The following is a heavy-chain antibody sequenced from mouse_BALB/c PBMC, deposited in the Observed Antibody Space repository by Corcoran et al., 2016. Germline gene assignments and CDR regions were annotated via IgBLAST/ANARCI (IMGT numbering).Heavy chain of an antibody. V-gene: IGHV4-1*02. D-gene: IGHD4-1*01. CDR1: GFDFSRYW. J-gene: IGHJ1*01. CDR3: ARNWDWHFNL. CDR2: INSDSSTI. Sequence: EVKLLESGGGLVQPGGSLKLSCAASGFDFSRYWMRWVRQAPGKGLDWIGEINSDSSTINYTPSLKDKFIISRDNAKNTLYLQMSKVRSEDTALYYCARNWDWHFNLWGAGTTVTVSS.